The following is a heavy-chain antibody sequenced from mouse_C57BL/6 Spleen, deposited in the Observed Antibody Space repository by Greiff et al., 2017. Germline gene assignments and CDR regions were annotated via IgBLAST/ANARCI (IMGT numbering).Heavy chain of an antibody. CDR3: SRPSIYYDYDGDVPFDY. D-gene: IGHD2-4*01. V-gene: IGHV5-17*01. Sequence: EVKVEESGGGLVKPGGSLKLSCAASGFTFSDYGMHWVRQAPEKGLEWVAYISSGSSTIYYADTVKGRFTISRDNAKNTLFLQMTSLRAEDTAMYYCSRPSIYYDYDGDVPFDYWGQGTTLTVSS. CDR2: ISSGSSTI. CDR1: GFTFSDYG. J-gene: IGHJ2*01.